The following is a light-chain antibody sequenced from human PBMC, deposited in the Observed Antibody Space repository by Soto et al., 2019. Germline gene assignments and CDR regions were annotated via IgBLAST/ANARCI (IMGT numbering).Light chain of an antibody. CDR2: GAF. Sequence: EILMTQSPGTLSVSPGEGATLSCRASQSVSDKVAWYQQKPGQAPRLLIYGAFNRATAIPARFSGSGSGTEFTLTISSLQSEDFAVYYCQQYYNWPQTFGRGTKVE. J-gene: IGKJ1*01. CDR3: QQYYNWPQT. CDR1: QSVSDK. V-gene: IGKV3-15*01.